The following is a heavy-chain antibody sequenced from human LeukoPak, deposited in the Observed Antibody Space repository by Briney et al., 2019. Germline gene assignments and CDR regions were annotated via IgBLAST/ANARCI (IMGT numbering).Heavy chain of an antibody. CDR2: NYSGGST. D-gene: IGHD3-9*01. CDR3: ARVARYYDILTGYYFDY. V-gene: IGHV3-53*01. CDR1: GFTVSSNY. Sequence: PGGSLRLSFAASGFTVSSNYMSWVRPAPGKGLGWGSVNYSGGSTYYADSVKGRFTISRDNSKNALYLQMNSLRAEDTAVYYCARVARYYDILTGYYFDYWGQGTLVTVSS. J-gene: IGHJ4*02.